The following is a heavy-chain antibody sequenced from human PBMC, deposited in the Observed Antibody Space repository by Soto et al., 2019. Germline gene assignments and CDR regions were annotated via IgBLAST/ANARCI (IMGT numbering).Heavy chain of an antibody. V-gene: IGHV3-73*01. Sequence: GGSLRLSCAASGFTFSGSAMHWVRQASGKGLEWVGRIRSKANSNATAYAASVKCRFSISRDDSKNTAYLHMNSLKTEDMSVYYCTSLREVGATFDFWGQGTLVTVSS. CDR1: GFTFSGSA. J-gene: IGHJ4*02. CDR2: IRSKANSNAT. D-gene: IGHD1-26*01. CDR3: TSLREVGATFDF.